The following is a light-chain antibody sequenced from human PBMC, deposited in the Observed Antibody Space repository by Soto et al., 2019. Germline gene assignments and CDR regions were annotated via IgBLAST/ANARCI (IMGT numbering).Light chain of an antibody. CDR1: QSVSSNY. CDR3: QQYDTSPRT. J-gene: IGKJ1*01. V-gene: IGKV3-20*01. CDR2: GAS. Sequence: EVMLTQSPGTLSLSPGERATLSCRASQSVSSNYLAWYQQKSGQAPRLLIYGASNRATGILDRFSGSGYGTDFTLTIRRLEPEDFAVYYCQQYDTSPRTFGQGTKEEFK.